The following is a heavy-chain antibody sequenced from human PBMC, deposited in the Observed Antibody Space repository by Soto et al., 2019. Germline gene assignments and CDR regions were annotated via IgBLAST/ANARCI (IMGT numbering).Heavy chain of an antibody. Sequence: GGSLRLSCAASGFTFSSYAMHWVRQAPGKGLEWVAVISYDGSNKYYADSVKGRFTISRDNSKNTLYLQMNSLRAEDTAVYYCAREKTTVIPYYYYYGMDVWGQGTTVTVSS. CDR1: GFTFSSYA. J-gene: IGHJ6*02. CDR2: ISYDGSNK. V-gene: IGHV3-30-3*01. CDR3: AREKTTVIPYYYYYGMDV. D-gene: IGHD4-4*01.